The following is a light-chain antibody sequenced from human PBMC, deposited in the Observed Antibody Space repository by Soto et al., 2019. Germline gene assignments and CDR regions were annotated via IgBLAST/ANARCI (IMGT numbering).Light chain of an antibody. CDR3: AVWDDSLNGYV. V-gene: IGLV1-47*01. J-gene: IGLJ1*01. CDR1: SSNIGSNF. CDR2: RND. Sequence: QAVVTQAPSASGTPGQRVNISCSGSSSNIGSNFVYWYQKFPGTAPKVLIYRNDQRPSGVPDRFSGSKSGTSASLAISGLRSEDEADYYCAVWDDSLNGYVLGTGTKVTVL.